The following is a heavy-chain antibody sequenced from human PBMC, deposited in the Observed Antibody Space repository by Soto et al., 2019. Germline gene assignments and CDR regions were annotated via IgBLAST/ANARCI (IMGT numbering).Heavy chain of an antibody. CDR1: GFTFSSYG. V-gene: IGHV3-33*01. D-gene: IGHD6-19*01. CDR3: ARDRIAVAVDAFDI. J-gene: IGHJ3*02. CDR2: IWYDGSNK. Sequence: QVQLVESGGGVVQPGRSLRLSCAASGFTFSSYGMHWVRQAPGKGLEWVAVIWYDGSNKYYADSVKGRFTISRDNSKNTLYLQMNSLRAEDTAVYYCARDRIAVAVDAFDIWGQGKMVTVSS.